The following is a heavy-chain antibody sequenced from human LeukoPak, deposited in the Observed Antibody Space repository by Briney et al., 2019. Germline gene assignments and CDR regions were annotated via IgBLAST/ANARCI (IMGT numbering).Heavy chain of an antibody. D-gene: IGHD3-22*01. J-gene: IGHJ4*02. V-gene: IGHV4-59*01. Sequence: PSETLSLTCTASGGSISSYYWSWIRQPPGKGLEWIGYIYYSGSTNYNPSLKSRVTISVDTSKNQFSLKLSSVTAADTAVYYCARHYYDSSGYYEIFDYWGQGTLVTVSS. CDR1: GGSISSYY. CDR2: IYYSGST. CDR3: ARHYYDSSGYYEIFDY.